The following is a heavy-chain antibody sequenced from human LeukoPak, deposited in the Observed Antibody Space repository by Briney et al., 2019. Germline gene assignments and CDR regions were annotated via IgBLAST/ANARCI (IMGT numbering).Heavy chain of an antibody. CDR1: GGSISSGGYY. V-gene: IGHV4-31*03. D-gene: IGHD3-16*02. J-gene: IGHJ4*02. Sequence: SETLSLTCTVSGGSISSGGYYWSRIRQHPGKGLEWIGYIYYSGSTYYNPSLKSRVTISVDTSKNQFSLKLSSVAAADTAVYYCARSVLRLGELLFFDYWGQGRLLTVSS. CDR3: ARSVLRLGELLFFDY. CDR2: IYYSGST.